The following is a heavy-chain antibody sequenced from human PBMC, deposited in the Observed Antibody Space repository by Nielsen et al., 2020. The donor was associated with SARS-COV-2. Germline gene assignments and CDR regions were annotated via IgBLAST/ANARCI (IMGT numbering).Heavy chain of an antibody. Sequence: GGSLRLSCAASAFTFSTYWMHWVRQAPGKGLVWVSRINSDGSSTSYADSVKGRFTISRDNAKNTLYLQMNSLRAEDTAVYYCARDYYDSSGYYYSYYFDYWGQGTLVTVSS. CDR1: AFTFSTYW. V-gene: IGHV3-74*01. CDR2: INSDGSST. CDR3: ARDYYDSSGYYYSYYFDY. J-gene: IGHJ4*02. D-gene: IGHD3-22*01.